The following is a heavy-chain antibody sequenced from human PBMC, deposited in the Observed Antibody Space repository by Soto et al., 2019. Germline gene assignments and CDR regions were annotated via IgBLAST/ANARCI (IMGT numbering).Heavy chain of an antibody. D-gene: IGHD3-3*01. V-gene: IGHV1-69*06. CDR1: GGTSTRYA. Sequence: QERLVQSGAEVRKPGSSVKVSCKVTGGTSTRYAINWVRQAPGQGLEWMGGIVPMFGTSKYAQKFQGRVTITAYTSTNIAYMELRSLRSEDTAVYYWNRGSEYDFWSGYLWGQGTLVSVSS. CDR3: NRGSEYDFWSGYL. CDR2: IVPMFGTS. J-gene: IGHJ4*02.